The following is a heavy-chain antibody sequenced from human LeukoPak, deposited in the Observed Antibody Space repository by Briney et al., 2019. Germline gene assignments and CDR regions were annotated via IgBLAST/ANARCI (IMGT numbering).Heavy chain of an antibody. CDR2: FDPEDGET. D-gene: IGHD5-24*01. CDR1: GYTLTELS. V-gene: IGHV1-24*01. Sequence: ASVKVSFKVSGYTLTELSMHWVRQAPGKGLEWMGGFDPEDGETIYAQKFQGRVTMTEDTSTDTAYMELSSLRSEDTAVYYCATTSGYNSEWRKKYYYYGMDVWGQGTTVTVSS. J-gene: IGHJ6*02. CDR3: ATTSGYNSEWRKKYYYYGMDV.